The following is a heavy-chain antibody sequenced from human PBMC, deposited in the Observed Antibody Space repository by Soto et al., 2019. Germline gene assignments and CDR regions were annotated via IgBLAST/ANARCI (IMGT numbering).Heavy chain of an antibody. D-gene: IGHD6-6*01. V-gene: IGHV1-18*04. J-gene: IGHJ4*02. CDR1: GYTLPSYG. Sequence: SVNVSCQDSGYTLPSYGIRCVRQAPGQGLEWMGWISAYNGNTNYAQKLQGRVTMTTDTSTSTAYMELRSLRSDDTAVYYCARDRLLEQLVDYWGQGTLVTVS. CDR2: ISAYNGNT. CDR3: ARDRLLEQLVDY.